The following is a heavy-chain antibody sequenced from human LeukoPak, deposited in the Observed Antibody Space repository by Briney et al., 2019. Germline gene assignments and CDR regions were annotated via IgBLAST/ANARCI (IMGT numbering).Heavy chain of an antibody. CDR3: ASLAGGDGSNLGAYLDY. Sequence: SETLPLTCTVSGGSISSYYWSWIRQPPGKGLEWIGYIYYSGSTNYNPSLKSRVTISVDTSKNQFSLKLSSVTAADTAVYYCASLAGGDGSNLGAYLDYWGQGTLVTVSS. CDR2: IYYSGST. CDR1: GGSISSYY. D-gene: IGHD5-24*01. J-gene: IGHJ4*02. V-gene: IGHV4-59*01.